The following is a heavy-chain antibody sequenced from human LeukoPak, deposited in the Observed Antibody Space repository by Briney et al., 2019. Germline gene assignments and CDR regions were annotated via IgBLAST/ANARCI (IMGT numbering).Heavy chain of an antibody. J-gene: IGHJ6*02. CDR2: MNPSSGNT. V-gene: IGHV1-8*01. Sequence: ASVKVSCKASGYTFTSYDINWVRQATGQGLEWMGWMNPSSGNTGYAQKFQGRVTMTRNTSISTAYMELSSLRSEDTAVYYCARVPSDYDFWSGYYSYPYYYYGMDVWGQGTTVTVSS. D-gene: IGHD3-3*01. CDR3: ARVPSDYDFWSGYYSYPYYYYGMDV. CDR1: GYTFTSYD.